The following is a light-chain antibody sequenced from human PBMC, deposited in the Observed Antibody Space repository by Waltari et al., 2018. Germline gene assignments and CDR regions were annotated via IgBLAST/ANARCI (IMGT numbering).Light chain of an antibody. Sequence: DIQMNQSPSSLSASVGDRVTITCRASQGISNSLAWYQQKPGKAPKLLLYSASRLESGVPSRFGGSGSGTDYTLTISSLQPEDFATYYCQQYYSTPITFGQGTRLEIK. J-gene: IGKJ5*01. CDR1: QGISNS. CDR2: SAS. CDR3: QQYYSTPIT. V-gene: IGKV1-NL1*01.